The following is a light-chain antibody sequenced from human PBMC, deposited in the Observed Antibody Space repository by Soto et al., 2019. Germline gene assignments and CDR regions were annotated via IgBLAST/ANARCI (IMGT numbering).Light chain of an antibody. CDR2: NVS. CDR3: QQYNTLHT. CDR1: QNVNSN. J-gene: IGKJ2*01. Sequence: EIAMTQSPATLSVSPGQRATLSCRASQNVNSNLAWYQQKPGHAPSLLIYNVSTRATGFPARFSGSGSGTEFTLTISSLQSEDSAIYYCQQYNTLHTFGQGTKLEIK. V-gene: IGKV3-15*01.